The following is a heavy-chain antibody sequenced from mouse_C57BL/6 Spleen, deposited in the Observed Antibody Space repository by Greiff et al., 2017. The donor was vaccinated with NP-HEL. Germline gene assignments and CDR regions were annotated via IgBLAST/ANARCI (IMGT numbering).Heavy chain of an antibody. J-gene: IGHJ2*01. CDR3: AREAGLDY. CDR1: GYAFTNYL. Sequence: VQLQQSGAELVRPGTSVKVSCKASGYAFTNYLIEWVKQRPGQGLEWIGVINPGSGGTNYNEKFKGKATLTADKSSSTAYMQLSRRTSEDSAVYFCAREAGLDYWGQDTTLTVSS. V-gene: IGHV1-54*01. CDR2: INPGSGGT.